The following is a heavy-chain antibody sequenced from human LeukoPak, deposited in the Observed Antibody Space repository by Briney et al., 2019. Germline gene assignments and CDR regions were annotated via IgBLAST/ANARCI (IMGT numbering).Heavy chain of an antibody. D-gene: IGHD6-13*01. CDR3: ARGSYSSSWYRY. CDR2: ISSSSSYI. J-gene: IGHJ4*02. V-gene: IGHV3-21*01. Sequence: PGGSLRLSCAASGFTFSSYTMNWVRQAPGKGPEWVSSISSSSSYIYYADSVKGRFTISRDNAKNSLYLQMNSLRAEDTAVYYCARGSYSSSWYRYWGQGTLVTVSS. CDR1: GFTFSSYT.